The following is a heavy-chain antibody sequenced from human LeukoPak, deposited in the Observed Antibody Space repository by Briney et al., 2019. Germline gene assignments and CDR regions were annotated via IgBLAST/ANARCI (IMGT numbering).Heavy chain of an antibody. Sequence: ASGFTFEYAASVKGRLTISGDDSKSIAYLQMNSLKTEDTAVYYCARANSFDSSGYYFDYWGQGTLVTVSS. J-gene: IGHJ4*02. CDR3: ARANSFDSSGYYFDY. CDR2: ASGFTF. D-gene: IGHD3-22*01. V-gene: IGHV3-49*02.